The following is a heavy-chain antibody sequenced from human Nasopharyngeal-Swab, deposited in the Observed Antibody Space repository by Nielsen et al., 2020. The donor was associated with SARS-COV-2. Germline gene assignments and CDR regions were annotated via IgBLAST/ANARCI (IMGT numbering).Heavy chain of an antibody. Sequence: GSLRLSCTVSGGSISSSSYYWVWIRQPPGKGLEWIGSIYYSGSTYYNPSLKSRVTISVDTSKNQFSLKLSSVTAADTAVYYCASNPLADITIFGVVTRGAFDIWGQGTMVTVSS. D-gene: IGHD3-3*01. CDR1: GGSISSSSYY. J-gene: IGHJ3*02. CDR3: ASNPLADITIFGVVTRGAFDI. V-gene: IGHV4-39*07. CDR2: IYYSGST.